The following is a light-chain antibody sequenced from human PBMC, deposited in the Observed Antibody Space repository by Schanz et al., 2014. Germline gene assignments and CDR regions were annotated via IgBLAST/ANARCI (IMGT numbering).Light chain of an antibody. CDR3: SSYAGRNNVV. V-gene: IGLV2-14*01. Sequence: QSALTQPASVSGSPGQSITISCTGTSSDVGGYNYVSWYQQHPGKAPKLMIYDVSNRPSGVSNRFSGSKSGNTASLTISGLQAEDEADYYCSSYAGRNNVVFGGGTKVTVL. CDR2: DVS. J-gene: IGLJ2*01. CDR1: SSDVGGYNY.